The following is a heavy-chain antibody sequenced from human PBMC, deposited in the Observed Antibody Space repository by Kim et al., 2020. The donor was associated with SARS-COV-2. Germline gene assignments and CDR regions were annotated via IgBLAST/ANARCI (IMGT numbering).Heavy chain of an antibody. Sequence: GGSLRLSCAASGFTFSSYGMHWVRQAPGKGLEWVAVISYDGSNKYYADSVKGRFTISRDNSKNTLYLQMNSLRAEDTAVYYCANCYYDSSGYYYEGAFDIWGQGTMVTVSS. V-gene: IGHV3-30*18. J-gene: IGHJ3*02. CDR2: ISYDGSNK. D-gene: IGHD3-22*01. CDR3: ANCYYDSSGYYYEGAFDI. CDR1: GFTFSSYG.